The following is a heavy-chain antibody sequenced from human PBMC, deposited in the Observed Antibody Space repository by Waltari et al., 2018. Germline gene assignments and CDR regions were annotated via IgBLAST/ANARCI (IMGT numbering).Heavy chain of an antibody. CDR1: GYTFTSYD. Sequence: QVQLVQSGAEVKKPGASVKVSCKASGYTFTSYDINWVRQATGQGLEWMGGKKPNMGNRGYERKFQGRVTMTRNTSISTAYMERSSLRSEDTAVYYCARGAPTPTPQNDYYYGMDVWGQGTTVTVSS. CDR2: KKPNMGNR. J-gene: IGHJ6*02. CDR3: ARGAPTPTPQNDYYYGMDV. V-gene: IGHV1-8*01.